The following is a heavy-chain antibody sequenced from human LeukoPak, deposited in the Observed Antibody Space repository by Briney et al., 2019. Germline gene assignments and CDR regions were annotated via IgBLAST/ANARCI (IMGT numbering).Heavy chain of an antibody. D-gene: IGHD2-2*01. CDR2: INHSGST. CDR3: ARECKYQLPNYYYYYGMDV. V-gene: IGHV4-34*01. Sequence: SETLSLTCAVYGGSFSGYYWSWIRQPPGKGLEWIGEINHSGSTNYNPSLKSRVTISVDTSKNQFSLKLSSVTAADTAVYYCARECKYQLPNYYYYYGMDVWGKGTTVTVSS. J-gene: IGHJ6*04. CDR1: GGSFSGYY.